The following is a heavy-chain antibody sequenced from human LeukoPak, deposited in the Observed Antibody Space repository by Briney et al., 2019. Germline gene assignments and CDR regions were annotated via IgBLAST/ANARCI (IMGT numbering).Heavy chain of an antibody. CDR2: TYYRSTWYN. Sequence: SQTLSLTCAISGDSVSRNSAAWTWIRQSPSRGLEWLGRTYYRSTWYNDYAVSVKSRITINPDTSKNQCSLQLNSVTPEDTAVYYCARSDTSAWHKFYYWGQGTRVTVSS. CDR1: GDSVSRNSAA. J-gene: IGHJ4*02. V-gene: IGHV6-1*01. CDR3: ARSDTSAWHKFYY. D-gene: IGHD6-19*01.